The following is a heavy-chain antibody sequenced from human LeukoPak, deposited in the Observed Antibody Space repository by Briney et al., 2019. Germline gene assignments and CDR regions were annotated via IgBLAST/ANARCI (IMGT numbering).Heavy chain of an antibody. CDR3: AREKGGEAYYYDSSADAFDI. CDR2: IYHSGST. V-gene: IGHV4-34*01. Sequence: SETLSLTCAVYGGSLSDYYWSWTRQPPGKGLEWIGSIYHSGSTYYNPSLKSRVTISVDTSKNQFSLKLSSVTAADTAVYYCAREKGGEAYYYDSSADAFDIWGQGTMVTVSS. J-gene: IGHJ3*02. D-gene: IGHD3-22*01. CDR1: GGSLSDYY.